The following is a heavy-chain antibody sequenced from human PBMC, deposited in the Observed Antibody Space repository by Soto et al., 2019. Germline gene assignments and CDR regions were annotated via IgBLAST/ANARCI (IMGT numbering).Heavy chain of an antibody. V-gene: IGHV1-69*06. Sequence: QVQLVQSGAEVKKPGSSVKVSCKASGGTFSNYAISWVRQAPGQGLEWVGAIIPSVGTANYAEKFQGRVTITADKSTSTAYMELSRLRSEDTAVYYCARGGVVAAIPYYHYGMDVWGQGTTVTVPS. D-gene: IGHD2-15*01. CDR3: ARGGVVAAIPYYHYGMDV. J-gene: IGHJ6*02. CDR1: GGTFSNYA. CDR2: IIPSVGTA.